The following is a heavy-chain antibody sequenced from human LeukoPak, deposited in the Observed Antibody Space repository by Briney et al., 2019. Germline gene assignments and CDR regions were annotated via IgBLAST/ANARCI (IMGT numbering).Heavy chain of an antibody. J-gene: IGHJ4*02. V-gene: IGHV3-21*01. CDR2: ISSSSSYI. Sequence: GGSLRLSCAASGFTFSSYSMNWVRQAPGKGLEWVSSISSSSSYIYYADSVKGRFTISRDNAKNSLYLQMNSLRAEDTAVYYCARGVKVYPYYYDSSGYYSYYFDYWGQGTLVTVSS. CDR3: ARGVKVYPYYYDSSGYYSYYFDY. D-gene: IGHD3-22*01. CDR1: GFTFSSYS.